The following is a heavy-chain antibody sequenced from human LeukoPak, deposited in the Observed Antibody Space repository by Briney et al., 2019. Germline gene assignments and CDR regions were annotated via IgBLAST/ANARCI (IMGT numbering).Heavy chain of an antibody. J-gene: IGHJ4*02. CDR1: GYSFTSCY. V-gene: IGHV1-46*03. Sequence: ASVKVSCKASGYSFTSCYVHFVRQAPGQGLVWMGIINPSDGGTTYAQKFQGRVTMTRDTSTTTVYMELSSLRSEDTAVYYCARSCDGSGYLDYWGQGTLVTVSS. D-gene: IGHD3-22*01. CDR2: INPSDGGT. CDR3: ARSCDGSGYLDY.